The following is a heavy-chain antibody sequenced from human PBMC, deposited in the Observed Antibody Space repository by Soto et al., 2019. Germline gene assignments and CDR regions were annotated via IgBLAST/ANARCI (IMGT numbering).Heavy chain of an antibody. CDR3: ARKGPPRDAFDI. Sequence: GGSLRLSCAASGLTFSSNWMSWVRQAPGRGLECVGNRKQDGNEKYYVDSVKGRFTISRDNAKNSLYLQMNSLRAEDTAIYYCARKGPPRDAFDIWGQGTMVTLSS. V-gene: IGHV3-7*05. CDR1: GLTFSSNW. CDR2: RKQDGNEK. J-gene: IGHJ3*02.